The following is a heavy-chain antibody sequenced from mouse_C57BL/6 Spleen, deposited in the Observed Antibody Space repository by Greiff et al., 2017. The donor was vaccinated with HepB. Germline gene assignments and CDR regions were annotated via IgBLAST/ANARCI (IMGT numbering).Heavy chain of an antibody. J-gene: IGHJ4*01. CDR1: GYSITSGYY. V-gene: IGHV3-6*01. CDR2: ISYDGSN. CDR3: ASHITTVVATDYAMDY. D-gene: IGHD1-1*01. Sequence: EVKLVESGPGLVKPSQSLSLTCSVTGYSITSGYYWNWIRQFPGNKLEWMGYISYDGSNNYNPSLKNRISITRDTSKNQFFLKLNSVTTEDTATYYCASHITTVVATDYAMDYWGQGTSVTVSS.